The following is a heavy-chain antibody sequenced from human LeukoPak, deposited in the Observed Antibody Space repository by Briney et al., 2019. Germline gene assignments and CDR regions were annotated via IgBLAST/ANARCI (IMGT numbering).Heavy chain of an antibody. D-gene: IGHD3-16*01. V-gene: IGHV5-51*01. CDR3: ARQAIMDY. CDR1: GYRFSDYW. Sequence: GESLKISCKGSGYRFSDYWIGWVRQMPGKGLEWMGIIYPGDSDIRYSPSFQGQVTISADKSISIAYLQWSSLKASDTAMYYCARQAIMDYWGQGSLVTVSS. J-gene: IGHJ4*02. CDR2: IYPGDSDI.